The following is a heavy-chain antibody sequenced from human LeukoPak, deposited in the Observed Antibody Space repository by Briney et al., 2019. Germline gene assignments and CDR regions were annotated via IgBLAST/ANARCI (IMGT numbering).Heavy chain of an antibody. CDR2: IYYSGST. J-gene: IGHJ4*02. V-gene: IGHV4-59*12. CDR3: ARVYDGSYGLDY. D-gene: IGHD1-26*01. Sequence: SETLSLTCTVSGGSISSYYWSWVRQPPGKGLEWIGSIYYSGSTYYNPSLKSRVTISVDTSKNQFSLKLSSVTAADTAVYYCARVYDGSYGLDYWGQGTLVTVSS. CDR1: GGSISSYY.